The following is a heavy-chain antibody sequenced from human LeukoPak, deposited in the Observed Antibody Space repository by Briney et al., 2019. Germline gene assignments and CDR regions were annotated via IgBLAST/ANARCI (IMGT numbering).Heavy chain of an antibody. Sequence: VASVKVSCKASGYTFTSYYMHWVRQAPGQGLGWMGIIDPSGGSTSYAQKFQGRVTMTRDTSTSTVYMELSSLRSEDRAVYYCARADKLGPTDYWGQGTLVTVSS. CDR1: GYTFTSYY. D-gene: IGHD7-27*01. CDR2: IDPSGGST. J-gene: IGHJ4*02. V-gene: IGHV1-46*01. CDR3: ARADKLGPTDY.